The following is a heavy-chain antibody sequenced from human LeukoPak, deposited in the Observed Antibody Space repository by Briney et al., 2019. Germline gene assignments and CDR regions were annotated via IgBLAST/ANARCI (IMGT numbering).Heavy chain of an antibody. CDR3: ARDPGVGATEYYFDY. CDR1: GYTFTGYY. D-gene: IGHD1-26*01. Sequence: ASVKVSCKASGYTFTGYYMHWVRQAPGQGLEWMGIINPSGGSTSYAQKFQGRVTMTRDTSTSTVYMELSSLRSEDTAVYYCARDPGVGATEYYFDYWGQGTLVTVSS. J-gene: IGHJ4*02. CDR2: INPSGGST. V-gene: IGHV1-46*01.